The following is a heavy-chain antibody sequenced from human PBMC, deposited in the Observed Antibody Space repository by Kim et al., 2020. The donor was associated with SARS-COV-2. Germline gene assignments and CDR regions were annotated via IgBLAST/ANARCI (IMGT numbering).Heavy chain of an antibody. V-gene: IGHV2-5*02. J-gene: IGHJ3*01. D-gene: IGHD3-22*01. CDR3: AHVEYYYDRSGSRDAFDF. CDR2: TYWDDDK. CDR1: GFSLSTSGVG. Sequence: SGPTLVNPTQTLTLTCTFSGFSLSTSGVGVGWIRQPPGKALEWLALTYWDDDKRYSPSLKSRLTITKDTSKNQLVLIMTNMDPVDTATYYCAHVEYYYDRSGSRDAFDFWGQGTMVTVSS.